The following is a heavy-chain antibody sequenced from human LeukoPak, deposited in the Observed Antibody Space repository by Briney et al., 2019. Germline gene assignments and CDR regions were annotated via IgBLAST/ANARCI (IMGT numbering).Heavy chain of an antibody. Sequence: PSVTLSFTCTVYGYTISSGYYLRWIPQPPRKGLEWIGSIYHSGNSYYNPSLKSRVTISMDTSENRVSLRLSSVTAADTAVYYCARFYDFWSGDPWGQGTLVTVSS. CDR2: IYHSGNS. V-gene: IGHV4-38-2*02. CDR1: GYTISSGYY. J-gene: IGHJ5*02. CDR3: ARFYDFWSGDP. D-gene: IGHD3-3*01.